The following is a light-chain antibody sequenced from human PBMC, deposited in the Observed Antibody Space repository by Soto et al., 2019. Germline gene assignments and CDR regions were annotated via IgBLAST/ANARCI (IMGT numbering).Light chain of an antibody. V-gene: IGKV1-9*01. CDR1: QTINDY. CDR2: PAS. CDR3: PQLRAYPHT. Sequence: DIQLTQSPSFLSASVGDRVTVTCRASQTINDYLAWFQKKEGKAPELLIYPASTLQGGLPSRFICHGSGIEFTLTISTLQPADLATYYCPQLRAYPHTFGQGTKLEI. J-gene: IGKJ2*01.